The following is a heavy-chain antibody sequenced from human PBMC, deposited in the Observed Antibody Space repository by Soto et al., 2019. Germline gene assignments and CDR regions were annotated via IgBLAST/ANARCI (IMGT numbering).Heavy chain of an antibody. CDR1: GFTFSSYW. V-gene: IGHV3-7*01. J-gene: IGHJ6*03. Sequence: EVQLVESGGGLVQPGGSLRLSCAASGFTFSSYWMSWVRQAPGKGLEWVANIKQDGSEKYYVDSVKGRFTISRDNAKNSLYLQMNSLRAEDTAVYYCARIPHYYYYYYMDVWGKGTTVTVSS. CDR3: ARIPHYYYYYYMDV. CDR2: IKQDGSEK.